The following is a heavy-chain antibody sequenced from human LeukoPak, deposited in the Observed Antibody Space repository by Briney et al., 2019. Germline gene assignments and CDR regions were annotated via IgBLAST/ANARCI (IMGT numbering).Heavy chain of an antibody. J-gene: IGHJ6*02. V-gene: IGHV3-74*01. CDR2: INSDGSWT. CDR3: AKGYCSSTSCYAYDYGMDV. CDR1: GNYW. Sequence: GGSLRLSCAASGNYWMHWVRQAPGKGLVWVSHINSDGSWTSYADSVKGRFTISRDNAKNSLYLQMNSLGAEDTALYYCAKGYCSSTSCYAYDYGMDVWGQGTTVTVSS. D-gene: IGHD2-2*01.